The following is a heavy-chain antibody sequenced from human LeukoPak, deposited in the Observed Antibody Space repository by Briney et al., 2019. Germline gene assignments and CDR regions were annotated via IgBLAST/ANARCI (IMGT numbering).Heavy chain of an antibody. CDR1: GFTFSSYT. V-gene: IGHV3-21*01. Sequence: GGSLRLSCAASGFTFSSYTMNWVRQAPGKGLEWVSIISSGSSYIHYADSVKGRFTISRDNAKNSLYLQMNSLRAEDTAVYYCARGDSYGYAGDYWGQGTLVTVSS. CDR3: ARGDSYGYAGDY. D-gene: IGHD5-18*01. J-gene: IGHJ4*02. CDR2: ISSGSSYI.